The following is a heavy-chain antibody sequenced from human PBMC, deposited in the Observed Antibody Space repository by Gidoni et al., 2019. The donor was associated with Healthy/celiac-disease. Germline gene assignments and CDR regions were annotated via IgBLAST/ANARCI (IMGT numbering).Heavy chain of an antibody. CDR1: GFTFSSYS. V-gene: IGHV3-21*01. J-gene: IGHJ4*02. D-gene: IGHD2-15*01. Sequence: EVQLVESGGGLVKPGGSLRLSCAASGFTFSSYSMNWVRQAPGKGLEWVSSISSSSSYIYYADSVKGRFTISRDNAKNSLYLQMNSLRAEDTAVYYCARGLDAVVTEDDYWGQGTLVTVSS. CDR3: ARGLDAVVTEDDY. CDR2: ISSSSSYI.